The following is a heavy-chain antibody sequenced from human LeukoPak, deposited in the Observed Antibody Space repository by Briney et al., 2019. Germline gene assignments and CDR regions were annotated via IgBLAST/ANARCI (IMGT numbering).Heavy chain of an antibody. Sequence: SETLSLTCTVSGGSISSYYWSWIRQPPGKGLEWIGEINHSGSTNYNPSLKSRVTISVDTSKNQFSLKLSSVTAADTAVYYCATRDRVPAFDYWGQGTLVTVSS. CDR2: INHSGST. CDR3: ATRDRVPAFDY. J-gene: IGHJ4*02. CDR1: GGSISSYY. V-gene: IGHV4-34*01. D-gene: IGHD2-2*01.